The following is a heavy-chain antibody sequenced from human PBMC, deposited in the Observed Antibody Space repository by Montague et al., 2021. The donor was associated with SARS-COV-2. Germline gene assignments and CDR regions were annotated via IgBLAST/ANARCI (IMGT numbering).Heavy chain of an antibody. V-gene: IGHV4-4*02. D-gene: IGHD6-19*01. CDR3: ARDSSGWSRFDY. CDR2: IYHSGST. Sequence: SETLSLTCAVSGGSISSSNWWSWVRQPPGKGLEWIGEIYHSGSTNYNPSLKSRVTISVDKSKNQFSLKLSSVTAADTAVYYYARDSSGWSRFDYWGQGTLVTVSS. J-gene: IGHJ4*02. CDR1: GGSISSSNW.